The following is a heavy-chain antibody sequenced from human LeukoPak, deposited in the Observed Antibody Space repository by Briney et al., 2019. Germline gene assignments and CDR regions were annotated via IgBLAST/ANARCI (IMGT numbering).Heavy chain of an antibody. J-gene: IGHJ4*02. CDR2: ISSSSIYI. D-gene: IGHD3-9*01. CDR1: GFTFSSYS. Sequence: GGSLRLSCAASGFTFSSYSMNGVRQAPGKGLEWVSSISSSSIYIYYADSVKGRFTISRDNSKNSLYLQMNSLRAEDTAVYYCANLPRYFDWLSNGKDYWGQGTLVTVSS. CDR3: ANLPRYFDWLSNGKDY. V-gene: IGHV3-21*04.